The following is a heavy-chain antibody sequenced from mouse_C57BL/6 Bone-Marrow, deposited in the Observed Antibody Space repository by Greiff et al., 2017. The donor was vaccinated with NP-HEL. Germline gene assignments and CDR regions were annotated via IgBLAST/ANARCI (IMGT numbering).Heavy chain of an antibody. CDR2: IYPGAGDT. CDR3: ARRVGFDY. J-gene: IGHJ2*01. CDR1: GYAFSSSW. V-gene: IGHV1-82*01. Sequence: QVQLKQSGPELVKPGASVKISCKASGYAFSSSWMNWVGQRPGKGLEWIGRIYPGAGDTNYNGKFKGQATLTSDKSSSPAYMQLSSLTSEDSAVYFCARRVGFDYWGQGTTRTVSS. D-gene: IGHD1-1*02.